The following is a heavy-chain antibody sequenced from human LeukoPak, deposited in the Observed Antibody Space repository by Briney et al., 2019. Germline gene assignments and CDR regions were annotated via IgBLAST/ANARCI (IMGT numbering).Heavy chain of an antibody. CDR3: AVRGAKSIYYDSSGTY. CDR1: GFTFSSYS. J-gene: IGHJ4*02. Sequence: GGSLRLSCAASGFTFSSYSMNWVRQAPGKGLEWVSSISSSSSYIYYADSVKGRFTISRDNAKNSLYLQMNSLRAEDTAVYYCAVRGAKSIYYDSSGTYWGQGTLVTVSS. V-gene: IGHV3-21*01. CDR2: ISSSSSYI. D-gene: IGHD3-22*01.